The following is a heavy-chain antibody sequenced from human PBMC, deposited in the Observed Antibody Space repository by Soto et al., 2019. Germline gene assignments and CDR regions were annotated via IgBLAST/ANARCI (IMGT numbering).Heavy chain of an antibody. CDR1: EGTFNSYA. CDR2: IIPYYNTL. J-gene: IGHJ4*02. V-gene: IGHV1-69*01. CDR3: ASGASRWYPYSFDS. D-gene: IGHD6-13*01. Sequence: QAQVVQSGAEVRKPGSSVKLSCKASEGTFNSYAIAWVRQAPGQGLEWMGGIIPYYNTLNYAQKFQDRVTVTADDSTNTVYMELSSLRSDDTAVYFCASGASRWYPYSFDSWAQGTLVTVSS.